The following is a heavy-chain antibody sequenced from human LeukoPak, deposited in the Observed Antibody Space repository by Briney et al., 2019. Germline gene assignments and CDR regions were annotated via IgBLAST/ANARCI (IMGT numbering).Heavy chain of an antibody. CDR3: ARHPFFNPFDY. Sequence: PSETLSLTCTVSGASISSDYRSWIRQPPGKGLEWIGYIYITGNTNYSPSLKSRVTMSLDTSKNQISLKLSSVTATDTAVYYCARHPFFNPFDYWGLGTLVTVSS. J-gene: IGHJ4*02. V-gene: IGHV4-59*08. D-gene: IGHD3-3*01. CDR1: GASISSDY. CDR2: IYITGNT.